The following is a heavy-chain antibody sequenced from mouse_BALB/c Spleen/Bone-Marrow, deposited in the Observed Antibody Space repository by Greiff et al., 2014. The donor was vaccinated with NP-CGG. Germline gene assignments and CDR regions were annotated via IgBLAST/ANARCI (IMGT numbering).Heavy chain of an antibody. CDR3: APYYYGSSQFAY. Sequence: DVQLQESGAELVKPGASVKLSWTASGFNIKDTYMHWVKQRPEQGLEWIGRIDPANGNTKYDPKFQGKATITADTSSNTAYLQLSSLTSEDTAVYYCAPYYYGSSQFAYWGQGTLVTVSA. CDR2: IDPANGNT. J-gene: IGHJ3*01. CDR1: GFNIKDTY. D-gene: IGHD1-1*01. V-gene: IGHV14-3*02.